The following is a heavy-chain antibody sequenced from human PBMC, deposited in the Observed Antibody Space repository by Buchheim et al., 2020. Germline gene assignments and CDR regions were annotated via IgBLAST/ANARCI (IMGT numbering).Heavy chain of an antibody. Sequence: QVQLQESGPGLVKPSQTLSLTCTLSGGFISSGGYYWSWLRQHPGEGLEWIGYIYYSGSTDYNPFLKSRATISLDTSKNQFSLKLSSVTAADTAVYYCAREVYCTSASCPLGYWGQGTL. J-gene: IGHJ4*02. V-gene: IGHV4-31*03. CDR2: IYYSGST. D-gene: IGHD2-15*01. CDR1: GGFISSGGYY. CDR3: AREVYCTSASCPLGY.